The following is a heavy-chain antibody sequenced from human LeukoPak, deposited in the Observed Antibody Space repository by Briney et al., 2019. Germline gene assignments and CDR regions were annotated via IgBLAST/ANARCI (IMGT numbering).Heavy chain of an antibody. CDR3: VRDPVPVARRDY. J-gene: IGHJ4*02. CDR2: FHSSGST. D-gene: IGHD3-10*01. V-gene: IGHV4-39*07. Sequence: SETLSLTCTVSGGSIDSTAFYWGWIRQPPGKGLEWIGNFHSSGSTYYNPALKSRVTISMHTSENQFSLNLTSVTAADTAVYYCVRDPVPVARRDYWGPGALVTVSS. CDR1: GGSIDSTAFY.